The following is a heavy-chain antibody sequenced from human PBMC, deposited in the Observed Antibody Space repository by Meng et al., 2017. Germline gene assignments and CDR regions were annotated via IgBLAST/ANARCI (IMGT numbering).Heavy chain of an antibody. CDR2: ISSSGSTI. D-gene: IGHD4-17*01. Sequence: GESLKISCAASGFTFSDYYMSWIRQAPGKGLEWVSYISSSGSTIYYADSVKGRFTISRDNAKNSPYLQMNSLRAEDTAVYYCARHRTTVTTAFDYWGQGTLVTVSS. J-gene: IGHJ4*02. CDR1: GFTFSDYY. CDR3: ARHRTTVTTAFDY. V-gene: IGHV3-11*01.